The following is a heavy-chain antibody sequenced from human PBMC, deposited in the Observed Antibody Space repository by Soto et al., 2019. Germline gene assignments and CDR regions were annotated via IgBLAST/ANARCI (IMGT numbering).Heavy chain of an antibody. Sequence: GGSLRLSCAVSGFPLEKYGMNWVRQAPGKGLEWVSSISFSGSAVSTYYADSVKGRFTISRDNSKNTLYLQMNSLRAEDTAVYYCANIDRPEIVPYWG. CDR1: GFPLEKYG. CDR2: ISFSGSAVST. D-gene: IGHD5-12*01. J-gene: IGHJ4*01. V-gene: IGHV3-23*01. CDR3: ANIDRPEIVPY.